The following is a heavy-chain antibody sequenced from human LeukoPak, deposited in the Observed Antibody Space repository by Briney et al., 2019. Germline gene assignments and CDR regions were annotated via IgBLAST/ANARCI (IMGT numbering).Heavy chain of an antibody. V-gene: IGHV3-66*01. J-gene: IGHJ4*02. CDR2: IYSGGTT. CDR3: ARVGDSSAYYYLPDH. Sequence: GGSLRLSCASSGVTVSSNYMSWVRQAPGKGLEWVSVIYSGGTTYYADSVKGRFTISRDNSKNTLYLQMNSLRAEDTAVYYCARVGDSSAYYYLPDHWGQGTLVTVSS. D-gene: IGHD3-22*01. CDR1: GVTVSSNY.